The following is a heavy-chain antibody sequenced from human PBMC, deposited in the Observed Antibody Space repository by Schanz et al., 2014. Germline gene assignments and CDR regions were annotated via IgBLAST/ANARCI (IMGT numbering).Heavy chain of an antibody. CDR2: ISYDGSHK. Sequence: QLVESGGGVVQPGRSLSLSCAGSGVTFSSYSMHWVRQAPGKGLEWVAVISYDGSHKDYADSVKGRFTISRDNGKNSLYLQMNSRRDEDTAVYYCAKEESPPSLVDYWGQGTLVTVSS. CDR3: AKEESPPSLVDY. J-gene: IGHJ4*02. V-gene: IGHV3-30*04. CDR1: GVTFSSYS.